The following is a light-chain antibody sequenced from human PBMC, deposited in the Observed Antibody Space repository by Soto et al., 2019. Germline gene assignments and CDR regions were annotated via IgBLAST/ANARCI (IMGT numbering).Light chain of an antibody. Sequence: QSVLTQTPSVSGTPGQRVNISCSGSSSNIGRNYVYWYHQFLGTAPKLLIYRDNERPSGVPDRFSGSKSGTSASLAISGLRSGDEADYHCATWDDSLGGPVFGGGTKLTVL. V-gene: IGLV1-47*01. CDR2: RDN. CDR3: ATWDDSLGGPV. J-gene: IGLJ2*01. CDR1: SSNIGRNY.